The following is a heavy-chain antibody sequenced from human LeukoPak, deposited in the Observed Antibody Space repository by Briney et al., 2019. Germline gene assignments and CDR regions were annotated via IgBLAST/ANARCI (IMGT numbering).Heavy chain of an antibody. J-gene: IGHJ4*02. CDR1: GYSFTAYY. CDR3: VRGDFWVIDY. CDR2: INPNSGDT. D-gene: IGHD3-3*01. Sequence: ASVKVSCKASGYSFTAYYMHWVRQAPGQGLEWMGRINPNSGDTNYAQKFQGRVTTTRDTSISTAYMELSRLRSDDTAVYYCVRGDFWVIDYWGQGTLVTVSS. V-gene: IGHV1-2*06.